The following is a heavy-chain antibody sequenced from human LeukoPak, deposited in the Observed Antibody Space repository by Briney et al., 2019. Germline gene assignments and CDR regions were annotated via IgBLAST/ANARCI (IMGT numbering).Heavy chain of an antibody. V-gene: IGHV1-69*04. CDR1: GGTFSSYA. D-gene: IGHD1-26*01. J-gene: IGHJ4*02. CDR2: IIPILGIA. Sequence: EASVKVSCRASGGTFSSYAISWVRQAPGQGLEWMGRIIPILGIANYAQKFRGRVTITADKSTSTAYMELSSLRSEDTAVYYCARDHGGSYYFDYWGQGTLVTVSS. CDR3: ARDHGGSYYFDY.